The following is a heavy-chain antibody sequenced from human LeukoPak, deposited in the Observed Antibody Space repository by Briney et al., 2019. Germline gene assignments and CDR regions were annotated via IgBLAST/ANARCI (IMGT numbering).Heavy chain of an antibody. Sequence: GGSLRLSCAASGFTFSGSAIHWVRQASGKGLEWVGRIKSKAAIYATAYAASAKGRFTISGDDSENTAYLQMNSLKTEDTAVYYCTTYGDYAPGSDYWGQGTLVTVSS. D-gene: IGHD4-17*01. CDR2: IKSKAAIYAT. CDR3: TTYGDYAPGSDY. J-gene: IGHJ4*02. V-gene: IGHV3-73*01. CDR1: GFTFSGSA.